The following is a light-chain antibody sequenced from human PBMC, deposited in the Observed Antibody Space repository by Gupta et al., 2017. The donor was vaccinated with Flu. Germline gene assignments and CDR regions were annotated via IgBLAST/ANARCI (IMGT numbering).Light chain of an antibody. J-gene: IGLJ3*02. CDR2: ENT. CDR3: GPWDGGRGTGV. Sequence: QSVLTQPPSVSAAPGQKVTISCSGISSTIGNNYVSWYQHLPGAAPKLLIYENTKRPSGIPDRFSGSKSGTSATRGITGLQTGDEADYYCGPWDGGRGTGVFGGGTKLTVL. V-gene: IGLV1-51*01. CDR1: SSTIGNNY.